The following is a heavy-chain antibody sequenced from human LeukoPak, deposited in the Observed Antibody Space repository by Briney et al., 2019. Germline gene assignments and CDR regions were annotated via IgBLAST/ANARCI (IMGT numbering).Heavy chain of an antibody. CDR3: ARQRSLVPVYYFDY. CDR2: INPNSGGT. CDR1: GYTFTGYY. V-gene: IGHV1-2*02. Sequence: GASVKVSCKASGYTFTGYYMHWVRQAPGQGLEWMGWINPNSGGTNYAQKFQGRVTMTRDKSISTAYLQWSSLKASDTAMYYCARQRSLVPVYYFDYWGQGTLVTVSS. J-gene: IGHJ4*02. D-gene: IGHD2-2*01.